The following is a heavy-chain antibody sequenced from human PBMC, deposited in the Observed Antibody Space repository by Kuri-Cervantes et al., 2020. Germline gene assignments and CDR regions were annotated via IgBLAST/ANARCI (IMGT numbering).Heavy chain of an antibody. D-gene: IGHD3-10*01. Sequence: GESLKISCAASGFTFSSYWMSWVRQAPGKGLEWVANIKQDGSEKYYVDSVKGRFTISRDNAKNSLYLQMNSLRAEDTAVYYCARLLWFGESAPTKDYWGQGTLVTVSS. CDR2: IKQDGSEK. V-gene: IGHV3-7*02. J-gene: IGHJ4*02. CDR1: GFTFSSYW. CDR3: ARLLWFGESAPTKDY.